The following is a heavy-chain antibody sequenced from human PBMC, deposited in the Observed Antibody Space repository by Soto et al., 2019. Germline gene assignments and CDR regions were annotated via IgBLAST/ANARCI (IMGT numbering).Heavy chain of an antibody. CDR2: ISAYNGNT. V-gene: IGHV1-18*01. Sequence: QVQLVQSGVEVEKPGASVKVSCKASGYTFTSYGVSWVRQAPGQGLEWMGWISAYNGNTNYAQKFEGRVTMTTDTSTSTAYMELRSLRSDDTAVYYCARDVPTLTTGGPDYCGQGTLVTVSS. CDR1: GYTFTSYG. J-gene: IGHJ4*02. CDR3: ARDVPTLTTGGPDY. D-gene: IGHD4-17*01.